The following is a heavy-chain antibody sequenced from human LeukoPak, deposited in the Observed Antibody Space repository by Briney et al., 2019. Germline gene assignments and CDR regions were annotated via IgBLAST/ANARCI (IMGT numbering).Heavy chain of an antibody. V-gene: IGHV3-30*04. J-gene: IGHJ4*02. Sequence: GGSLRLSCAASGFTFSSYAMHWVRQAPGKGLEWVAVISYDGSNKYYADSVKGRFTISRDNSKNTLYLQMNSLRAEDTAVYYRARVLRGGDYYDSSGSLSDYWGQGTLVTVSS. CDR1: GFTFSSYA. D-gene: IGHD3-22*01. CDR3: ARVLRGGDYYDSSGSLSDY. CDR2: ISYDGSNK.